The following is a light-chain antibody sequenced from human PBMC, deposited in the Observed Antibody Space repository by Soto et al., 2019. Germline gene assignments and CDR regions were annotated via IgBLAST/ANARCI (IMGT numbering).Light chain of an antibody. CDR1: SGSIANNY. V-gene: IGLV6-57*04. CDR2: ENK. J-gene: IGLJ2*01. CDR3: QSYDAEFVI. Sequence: VLTQPNSGWESPGKTVSISCTRSSGSIANNYVQWYQQRPGIAPTTVIYENKLRPSGGPGRFSGSTDASSNSASLTISGLQTEDEADYYCQSYDAEFVIFGGGTKVTVL.